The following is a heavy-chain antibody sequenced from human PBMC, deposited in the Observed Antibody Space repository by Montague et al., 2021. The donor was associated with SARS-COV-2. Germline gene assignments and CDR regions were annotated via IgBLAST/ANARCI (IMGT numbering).Heavy chain of an antibody. CDR3: ARGGYSGYWDY. D-gene: IGHD5-12*01. V-gene: IGHV4-39*07. CDR2: IYYSGGT. CDR1: GGSISSSSYY. Sequence: SETLSLTCTVSGGSISSSSYYWGWIRQPPGKGLEWIASIYYSGGTYYNPSLKSRVTISVDTSKNQFSLKLSSVTAADTAVYYCARGGYSGYWDYWGQGTLVTVSS. J-gene: IGHJ4*02.